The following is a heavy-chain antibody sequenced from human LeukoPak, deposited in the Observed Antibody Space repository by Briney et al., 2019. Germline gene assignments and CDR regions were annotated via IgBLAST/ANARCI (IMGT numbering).Heavy chain of an antibody. Sequence: SETLSLTCTVSGGSISSYYWSWIRQPAGKGLEWIGRIYTSGSTNYNPSLKSRVTISVDKSKNQFSLKLSSVTAADTAVYYCASSRFLEWLFPDPAAFDIWGQGPMVTVSS. D-gene: IGHD3-3*01. J-gene: IGHJ3*02. CDR1: GGSISSYY. CDR3: ASSRFLEWLFPDPAAFDI. CDR2: IYTSGST. V-gene: IGHV4-4*07.